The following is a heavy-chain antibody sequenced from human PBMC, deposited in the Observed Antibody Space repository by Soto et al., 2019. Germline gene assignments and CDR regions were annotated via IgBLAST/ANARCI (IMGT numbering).Heavy chain of an antibody. CDR3: AKGGEGYCSGTSCLYHMDA. CDR1: GFTLSSYA. CDR2: ISDSGST. V-gene: IGHV3-23*01. D-gene: IGHD2-15*01. J-gene: IGHJ6*03. Sequence: EVQLLESGGGLVQPGGSRRLSCAASGFTLSSYAMSWVRQAPGKGLERVSNISDSGSTYYADSVKGRFTISRDISNHTRYVQMSILRADDTSVYYCAKGGEGYCSGTSCLYHMDAWGKGTTVTVSS.